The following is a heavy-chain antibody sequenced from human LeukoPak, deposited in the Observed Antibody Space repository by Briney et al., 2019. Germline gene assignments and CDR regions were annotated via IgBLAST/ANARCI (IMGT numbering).Heavy chain of an antibody. V-gene: IGHV3-48*03. CDR2: ISSSGSTI. Sequence: GGPLRLSCVASGFTFSSYEMTWVRQAPGKGLEWLSYISSSGSTIYYADSVKGRFTISRDNAKNSLYLQMNSLRAEDTALYYCARDSEYSSSSDFDYWGQGTLVTVSS. CDR1: GFTFSSYE. CDR3: ARDSEYSSSSDFDY. J-gene: IGHJ4*02. D-gene: IGHD6-6*01.